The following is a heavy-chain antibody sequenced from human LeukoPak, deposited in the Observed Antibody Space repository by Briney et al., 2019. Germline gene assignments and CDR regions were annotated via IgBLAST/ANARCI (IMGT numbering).Heavy chain of an antibody. CDR2: ISDSGGST. CDR1: GITLSNYG. CDR3: AKRGVVIRGILVIGYHQEAYHYDF. D-gene: IGHD3-10*01. Sequence: GGSLGLSCAVSGITLSNYGMSWVRQAPGKGLEWVAGISDSGGSTTYADSVKGRFTISRDTSLNTLYLQMNNLRAEDTAVYFCAKRGVVIRGILVIGYHQEAYHYDFWGQGVLVTVSS. J-gene: IGHJ4*02. V-gene: IGHV3-23*01.